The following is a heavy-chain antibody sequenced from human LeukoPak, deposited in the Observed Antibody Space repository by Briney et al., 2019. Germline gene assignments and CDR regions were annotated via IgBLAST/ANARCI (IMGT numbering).Heavy chain of an antibody. CDR1: GFTFSSYG. V-gene: IGHV3-30*18. CDR3: AKDPRCSSGPRLYGMDV. CDR2: ISYDGSNK. Sequence: PGGSLRLSCAASGFTFSSYGMPWVRQAPGKGLEWVAVISYDGSNKYYADSVKGRFTISRDNSKNTLYLQMNSLRAEDTAVYYCAKDPRCSSGPRLYGMDVWGQGTTVTVSS. D-gene: IGHD6-19*01. J-gene: IGHJ6*02.